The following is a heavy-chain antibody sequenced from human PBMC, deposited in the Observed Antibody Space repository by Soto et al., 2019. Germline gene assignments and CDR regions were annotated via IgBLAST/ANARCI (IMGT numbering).Heavy chain of an antibody. J-gene: IGHJ4*02. D-gene: IGHD6-19*01. V-gene: IGHV4-39*01. CDR1: GGSISSSGYY. CDR3: AGFHRQWLVVYY. CDR2: IYYSGST. Sequence: SETLSLTCTVSGGSISSSGYYWGWIRQPPGKGLEWIGSIYYSGSTYYNPSLKSRVTISVDTSKNQFSLKLSSVTAADTAVYYCAGFHRQWLVVYYWGQGTLVTVSS.